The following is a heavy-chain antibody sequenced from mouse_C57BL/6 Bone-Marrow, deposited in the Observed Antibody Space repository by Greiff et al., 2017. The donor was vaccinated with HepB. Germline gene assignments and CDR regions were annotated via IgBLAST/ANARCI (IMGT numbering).Heavy chain of an antibody. CDR3: ARDNRFDV. V-gene: IGHV5-4*01. Sequence: EVNLVESGGGLVKPGGSLKLSCAASGFTFSSYAMSWVRQTPEKRLEWVATISDGGSYTYYPDNVKGRFTITRDNAKNNLYLQMSHLKSEDTAMYYCARDNRFDVWGTGTTVTVSS. CDR1: GFTFSSYA. J-gene: IGHJ1*03. CDR2: ISDGGSYT.